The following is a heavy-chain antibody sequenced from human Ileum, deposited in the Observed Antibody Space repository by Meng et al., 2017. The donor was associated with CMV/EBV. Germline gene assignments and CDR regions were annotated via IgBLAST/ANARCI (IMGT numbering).Heavy chain of an antibody. J-gene: IGHJ4*02. V-gene: IGHV4-39*07. CDR3: ARVWGIAVRPLDY. D-gene: IGHD6-6*01. CDR2: IHDSGST. CDR1: GGSISSTTYY. Sequence: QLQLQGAGPVLVNPPETLSLTYTVSGGSISSTTYYWGWIRQPPGKGLEWIGHIHDSGSTYYNPSLQSRVTISVDTSKNQFSLKLSSVTAADTAVYYCARVWGIAVRPLDYWGQGTLVTVSS.